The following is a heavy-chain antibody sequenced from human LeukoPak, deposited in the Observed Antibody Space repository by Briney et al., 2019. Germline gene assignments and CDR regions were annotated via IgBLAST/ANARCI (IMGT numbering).Heavy chain of an antibody. CDR2: ISSSSTI. J-gene: IGHJ6*02. D-gene: IGHD4-23*01. V-gene: IGHV3-48*02. Sequence: GGSLRLSCAASGFTFSSYAMSWVRQAPGKGLEWVSYISSSSTIYYADSVKGRFTISRDNAKNSLYLQMNSLRDEDTAVYYCARDRRSGYGGKSGNYYYGMDVWGQGTTVTVSS. CDR1: GFTFSSYA. CDR3: ARDRRSGYGGKSGNYYYGMDV.